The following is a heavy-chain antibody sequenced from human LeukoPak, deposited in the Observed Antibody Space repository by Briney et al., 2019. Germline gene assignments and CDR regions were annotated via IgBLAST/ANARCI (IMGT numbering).Heavy chain of an antibody. J-gene: IGHJ4*02. CDR3: ARDLGDRTHY. V-gene: IGHV3-21*01. Sequence: SWIRQAPGKGLEWVSSISSSSSYIYYADSVKGRFTISRDNAKNSLYLQMNSLRAEDTAVYYCARDLGDRTHYWGQGTLVTVSS. CDR2: ISSSSSYI. D-gene: IGHD1-14*01.